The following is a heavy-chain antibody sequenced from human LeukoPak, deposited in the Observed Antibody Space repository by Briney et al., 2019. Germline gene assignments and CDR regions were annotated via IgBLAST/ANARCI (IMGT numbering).Heavy chain of an antibody. Sequence: PSETLSLTCAVYGGSFSGYYWSWIRQSPGKGLEWIGEINHSRSTNYNPSLKSRVIISVDTSKNRFSLKLSSVTAADTAVYYCARGAGYSREVNYYYYMDVWGKGTTVTVSS. D-gene: IGHD1-26*01. CDR3: ARGAGYSREVNYYYYMDV. CDR1: GGSFSGYY. V-gene: IGHV4-34*01. J-gene: IGHJ6*03. CDR2: INHSRST.